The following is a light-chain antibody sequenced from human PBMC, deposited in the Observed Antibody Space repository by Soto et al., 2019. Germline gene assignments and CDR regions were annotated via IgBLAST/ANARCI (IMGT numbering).Light chain of an antibody. CDR2: TAS. CDR1: HDISIY. Sequence: IQMTQSPSSLSASVGDRVTVTCRASHDISIYLAWYQQKPGKVPKLLIYTASTLQSGVPSRFSGSGSGTYFTLTISSLQPEDVATYYCQNYNGATFTFGPGTKVDIK. J-gene: IGKJ3*01. CDR3: QNYNGATFT. V-gene: IGKV1-27*01.